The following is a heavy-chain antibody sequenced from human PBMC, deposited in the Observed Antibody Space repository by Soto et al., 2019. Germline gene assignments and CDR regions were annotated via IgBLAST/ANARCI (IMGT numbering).Heavy chain of an antibody. CDR2: ISTTGSTI. V-gene: IGHV3-11*01. CDR1: GFTFKDYY. J-gene: IGHJ4*02. CDR3: AGEQATYDS. Sequence: GGSLRLSCEASGFTFKDYYMSWIRQAPGKGLEWVSYISTTGSTIYYADFVKGRFTISRDNAKNSLYLQMNSLRAEDTAIYYCAGEQATYDSWGQGTLVTVSS.